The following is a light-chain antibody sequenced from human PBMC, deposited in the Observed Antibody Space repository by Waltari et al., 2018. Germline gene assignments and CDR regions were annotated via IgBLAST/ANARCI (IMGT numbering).Light chain of an antibody. J-gene: IGLJ3*02. Sequence: TVVTQEPSLSVSPGGTVTLTCALSSGSLSTTSYATWYQRTPGQAPRTLVYKANARSSGVPDRFSGSILGNTAALTITGAQADDESDYYCALYMGSGIWVFGGGTRLTVL. CDR3: ALYMGSGIWV. V-gene: IGLV8-61*01. CDR1: SGSLSTTSY. CDR2: KAN.